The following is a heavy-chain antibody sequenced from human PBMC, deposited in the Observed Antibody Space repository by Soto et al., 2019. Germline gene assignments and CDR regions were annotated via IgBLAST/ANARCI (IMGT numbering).Heavy chain of an antibody. CDR1: GFTFSSSW. Sequence: EVQLVESGGGLVQPGGSLRLNCTASGFTFSSSWMAWVRQAPGKGLEWVGNIKHDGSEVYYLDSVRGRFTISRDSAWKSLYLQVNSLRAEDTAVYYCAGIQNNWFDPWGQGTLVAVSS. V-gene: IGHV3-7*01. J-gene: IGHJ5*02. CDR3: AGIQNNWFDP. CDR2: IKHDGSEV.